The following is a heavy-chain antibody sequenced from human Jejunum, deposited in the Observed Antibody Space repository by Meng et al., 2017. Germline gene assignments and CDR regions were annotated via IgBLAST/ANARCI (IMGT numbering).Heavy chain of an antibody. J-gene: IGHJ4*02. Sequence: QVPPPDSGPGLVNPSGTLSLTGQVSGYSISSTNWWDWLRQPPGKGLEWIGEIYHSGRTNFNPSLESRVTISVDESKNQFSLTLNSVTAADTAVYYCARGVGDIRVVFDYWGQGILVTVSS. CDR1: GYSISSTNW. CDR3: ARGVGDIRVVFDY. V-gene: IGHV4-4*02. D-gene: IGHD5-12*01. CDR2: IYHSGRT.